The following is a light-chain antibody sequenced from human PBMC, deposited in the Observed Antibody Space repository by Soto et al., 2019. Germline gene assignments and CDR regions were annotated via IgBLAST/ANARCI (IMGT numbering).Light chain of an antibody. CDR3: QTWGTGFWV. J-gene: IGLJ3*02. CDR2: VNSDGSH. V-gene: IGLV4-69*01. Sequence: QSVLTQSPSASASLGASVKLTCTLSSGHSRYGIAWHQQQPEKGPRYLMRVNSDGSHSKGDGIPDRFSGSSSGAERYLTISSLQSEDEGDYYCQTWGTGFWVFGGGTKLT. CDR1: SGHSRYG.